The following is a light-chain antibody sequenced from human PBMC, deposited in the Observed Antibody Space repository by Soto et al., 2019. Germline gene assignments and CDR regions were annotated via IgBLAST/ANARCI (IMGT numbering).Light chain of an antibody. V-gene: IGKV1-5*03. Sequence: DVKMTQSPSTLSGSVGDRVTITCRASQTISSWLAWYQQKPGKAPKLLIYKASTLKSGVPSRFSRSGSGTEFTLTISSLQPDDFATYYCQHYNRYSEAFGQGTK. CDR2: KAS. CDR3: QHYNRYSEA. J-gene: IGKJ1*01. CDR1: QTISSW.